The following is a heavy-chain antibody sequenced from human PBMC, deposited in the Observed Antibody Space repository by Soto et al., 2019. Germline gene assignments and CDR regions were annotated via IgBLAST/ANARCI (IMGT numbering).Heavy chain of an antibody. CDR2: INPNSGGT. Sequence: ASVKVSCKASGYTFTGHYMHWVRQAPGQGLEWMGWINPNSGGTNYAQKFQGRVTMTRDTSISTAYMELNRLRSDDTAVFYCSIESSSTWYPFDSWGQGTLVTVSS. J-gene: IGHJ4*02. CDR1: GYTFTGHY. CDR3: SIESSSTWYPFDS. D-gene: IGHD6-13*01. V-gene: IGHV1-2*02.